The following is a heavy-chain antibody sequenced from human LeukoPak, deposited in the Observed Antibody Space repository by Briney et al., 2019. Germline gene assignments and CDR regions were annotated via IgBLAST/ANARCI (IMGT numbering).Heavy chain of an antibody. J-gene: IGHJ4*02. Sequence: SVKVSCKASGGTFSSYAISRVRQAPGQGLEWMGGIIPIFGTANYAQKFQGRVTITADESTSTAYMELSSLRSEDTAVYYCARGLTEDYYGSGSYQVTRFEYFDYWGQGTLVTVSS. CDR1: GGTFSSYA. CDR2: IIPIFGTA. V-gene: IGHV1-69*13. CDR3: ARGLTEDYYGSGSYQVTRFEYFDY. D-gene: IGHD3-10*01.